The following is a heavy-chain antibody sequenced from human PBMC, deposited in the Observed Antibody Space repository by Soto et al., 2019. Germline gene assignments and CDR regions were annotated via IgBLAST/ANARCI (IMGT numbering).Heavy chain of an antibody. V-gene: IGHV2-5*02. CDR1: GFSLYTRGVG. CDR3: ARYTTDTYFDV. CDR2: LYWDNTR. J-gene: IGHJ6*04. Sequence: QITLKESRPTLVKPTQTLTLTCSFSGFSLYTRGVGVGWVRQPPGKALEWLALLYWDNTRRYSPSLKNSLTIAKGNSENQVVLTMTNMEPEDTGTYYCARYTTDTYFDVWGKGTTVTVSS. D-gene: IGHD2-2*02.